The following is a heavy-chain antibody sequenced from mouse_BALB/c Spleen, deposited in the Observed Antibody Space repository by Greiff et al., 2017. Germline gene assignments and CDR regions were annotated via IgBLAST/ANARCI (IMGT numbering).Heavy chain of an antibody. CDR3: APNFHYYAMDY. Sequence: LQQPGAELVKPGASVKMSCKASGYTFTSYNMHWVKQTPGQGLEWIGAIYPGNGDTSYNQKFKGKATLTADKSSSTAYMQLSSLTSEDSAVYYCAPNFHYYAMDYWGQGTSVTVSS. J-gene: IGHJ4*01. CDR2: IYPGNGDT. V-gene: IGHV1-12*01. CDR1: GYTFTSYN. D-gene: IGHD4-1*01.